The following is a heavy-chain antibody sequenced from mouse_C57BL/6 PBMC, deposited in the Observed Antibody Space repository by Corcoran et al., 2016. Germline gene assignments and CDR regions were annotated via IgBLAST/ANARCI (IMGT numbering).Heavy chain of an antibody. Sequence: EVQLQQSGPELVKPGASVKIPCKASGYTFTDYNMDWVKQSHGKSLEWIGDINPNNGGTIYNQKFKGKATLTVDKSSSTAYMELRSLTSEDTAVYYCARRNTVYYDYDVWYFDVWGTGTTVTVSS. V-gene: IGHV1-18*01. J-gene: IGHJ1*03. CDR2: INPNNGGT. CDR1: GYTFTDYN. CDR3: ARRNTVYYDYDVWYFDV. D-gene: IGHD2-4*01.